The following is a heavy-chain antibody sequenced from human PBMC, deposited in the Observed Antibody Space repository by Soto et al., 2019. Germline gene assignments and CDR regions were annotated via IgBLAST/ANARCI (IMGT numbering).Heavy chain of an antibody. Sequence: SETLSLTCTVSGGSISSYYWSWIRQPPEKGQEWIGYIYYSGSTNYNPSLKSRVTISVDTSKNQFSLKLSSVTAADTAVYYCASHPSRVDTAMVSWFDPWGQGTLVTVSS. V-gene: IGHV4-59*12. J-gene: IGHJ5*02. CDR3: ASHPSRVDTAMVSWFDP. CDR2: IYYSGST. D-gene: IGHD5-18*01. CDR1: GGSISSYY.